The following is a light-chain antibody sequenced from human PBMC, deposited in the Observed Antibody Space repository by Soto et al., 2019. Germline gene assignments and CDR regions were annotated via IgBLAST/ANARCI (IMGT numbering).Light chain of an antibody. CDR2: DVS. CDR3: CSTTSHNTYV. CDR1: SSDVGGYNY. V-gene: IGLV2-14*01. J-gene: IGLJ1*01. Sequence: QSVLTQPASVSGSPGQSITISCTGTSSDVGGYNYVSWYQQHPDKAPKLMIYDVSNRPSGVSNRFSGSKSGNTASLTISALQPEDETDYYRCSTTSHNTYVFGTGPKVTVL.